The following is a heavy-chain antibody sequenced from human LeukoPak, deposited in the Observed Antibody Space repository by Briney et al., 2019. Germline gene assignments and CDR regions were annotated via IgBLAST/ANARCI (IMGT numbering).Heavy chain of an antibody. CDR1: GFTFSTYG. CDR3: ARVGPRPRDAGNCSSTSCYYYYFDY. D-gene: IGHD2-2*01. V-gene: IGHV3-33*01. CDR2: IWYDGSNK. J-gene: IGHJ4*02. Sequence: PGGSLRLSCAASGFTFSTYGMHWVRQAPGKGLEWVAVIWYDGSNKYYADSVKGRFTISRDNSKNTLYLQMNSLRAEDTAVYYCARVGPRPRDAGNCSSTSCYYYYFDYWGQGTLVTVSS.